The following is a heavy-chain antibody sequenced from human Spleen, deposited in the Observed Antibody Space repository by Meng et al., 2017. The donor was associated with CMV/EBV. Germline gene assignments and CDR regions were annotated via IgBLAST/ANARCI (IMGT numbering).Heavy chain of an antibody. CDR3: AREGYQLLNGGSAFDI. V-gene: IGHV1-18*01. CDR1: GYTFTTYG. J-gene: IGHJ3*02. CDR2: ISAYNGNT. D-gene: IGHD2-2*01. Sequence: ASVKVSCKASGYTFTTYGIIWVRQAPGQGLEWMGWISAYNGNTVYAQQFRGRLTMTTDSSTSTAYMELKSLRSDDSAVYYCAREGYQLLNGGSAFDIWGQGTMVTVSS.